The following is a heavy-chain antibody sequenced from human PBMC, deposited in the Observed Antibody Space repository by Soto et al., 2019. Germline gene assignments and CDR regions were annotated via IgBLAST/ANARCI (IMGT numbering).Heavy chain of an antibody. CDR1: GGTFSSYA. V-gene: IGHV1-69*13. Sequence: ASVKVSCKASGGTFSSYAISWVRQAPGQGLEWMGGIIPIFGTANYAQKFQGRVTITADESTSTAYMELSSLRSEDTAVYYCARDRYYDSSGYHDAFDIWGQGTMVTVSS. J-gene: IGHJ3*02. D-gene: IGHD3-22*01. CDR3: ARDRYYDSSGYHDAFDI. CDR2: IIPIFGTA.